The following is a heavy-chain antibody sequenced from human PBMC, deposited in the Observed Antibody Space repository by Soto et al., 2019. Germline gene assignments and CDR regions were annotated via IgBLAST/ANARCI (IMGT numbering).Heavy chain of an antibody. CDR2: IYPGDSDT. V-gene: IGHV5-51*01. J-gene: IGHJ5*02. D-gene: IGHD1-26*01. CDR3: VRVGLVGSNSVTRDWFDL. CDR1: GYSFTSYW. Sequence: GESLKISCKGSGYSFTSYWIGWLRQMPGKGLEWMGIIYPGDSDTRYSPSFQGQVTISADKSISTAYLQWSSLKASDTAIYYCVRVGLVGSNSVTRDWFDLCGQRTLVTVS.